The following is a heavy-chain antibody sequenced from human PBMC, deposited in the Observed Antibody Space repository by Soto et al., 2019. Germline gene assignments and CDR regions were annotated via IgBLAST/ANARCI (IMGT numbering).Heavy chain of an antibody. J-gene: IGHJ4*02. CDR1: GGSISSSNW. CDR3: ARVRFDSSGYYSYYFDY. CDR2: IYHSGST. Sequence: QVQLQESGPGLVKPSGTLSLTCAVSGGSISSSNWWSWVRQPPGKGLEWIGEIYHSGSTNYNPSLKSRVTISVDKSKNQFSLKLGSVTAADTAVYYCARVRFDSSGYYSYYFDYWGQGTLVTVSS. V-gene: IGHV4-4*02. D-gene: IGHD3-22*01.